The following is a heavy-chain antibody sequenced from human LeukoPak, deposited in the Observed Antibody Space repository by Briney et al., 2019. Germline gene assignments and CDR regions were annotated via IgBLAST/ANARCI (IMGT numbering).Heavy chain of an antibody. J-gene: IGHJ3*02. Sequence: GGSLRLSCAASGFTFSSYSMNWVRQTPGKGLEWVSSISSSSSYIYYADSLKGRFTISRDNAKNSLYLQMNSLRAEDTAVYYCARLGYSSGWYGVGDAFDIWGQGTMVTVSS. CDR2: ISSSSSYI. V-gene: IGHV3-21*01. CDR3: ARLGYSSGWYGVGDAFDI. CDR1: GFTFSSYS. D-gene: IGHD6-19*01.